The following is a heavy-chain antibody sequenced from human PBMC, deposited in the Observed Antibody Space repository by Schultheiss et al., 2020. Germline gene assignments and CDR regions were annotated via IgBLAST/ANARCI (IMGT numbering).Heavy chain of an antibody. CDR3: ARGAGTTVY. J-gene: IGHJ4*02. CDR2: INHSGST. CDR1: GFTFSSYE. D-gene: IGHD1-7*01. Sequence: GSLRLSCAASGFTFSSYEMNWVRQAPGKGLEWIGEINHSGSTNYNPSLKSRVTISVDTSKNQFSLKLSSVTAADTAVYYCARGAGTTVYWGQGTLVTVSA. V-gene: IGHV4-34*01.